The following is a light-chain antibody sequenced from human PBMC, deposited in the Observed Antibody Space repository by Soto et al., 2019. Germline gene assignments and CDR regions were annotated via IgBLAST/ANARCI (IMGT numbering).Light chain of an antibody. Sequence: ETVMTQSPATLSVSPGERVTLSCRASQSVSSNLAWYQQKPGQVPRLLIYGASTRATGIPARFSGSGSGTEFTLTISSLQSEDFAVYYCQQYNNWPLTFGGGIKVEIK. CDR2: GAS. CDR3: QQYNNWPLT. J-gene: IGKJ4*01. CDR1: QSVSSN. V-gene: IGKV3-15*01.